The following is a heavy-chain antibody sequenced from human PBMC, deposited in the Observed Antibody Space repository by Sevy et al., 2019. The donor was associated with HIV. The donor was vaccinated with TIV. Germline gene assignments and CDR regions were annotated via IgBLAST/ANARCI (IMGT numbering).Heavy chain of an antibody. D-gene: IGHD1-7*01. J-gene: IGHJ3*01. CDR1: GFPFSDAW. V-gene: IGHV3-15*01. Sequence: GGSLRLSCAASGFPFSDAWMNWVRQAPGKGLEWVGLIKNEKEGGTTDYAPPVKGRFTNSRDDLKHALFMQMSSLKTEDTAIYYCTTDWGSGTTGGGGVDLWGQGTMVTVSS. CDR3: TTDWGSGTTGGGGVDL. CDR2: IKNEKEGGTT.